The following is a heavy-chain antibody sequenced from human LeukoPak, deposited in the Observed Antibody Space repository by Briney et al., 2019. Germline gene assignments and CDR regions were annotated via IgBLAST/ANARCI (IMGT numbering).Heavy chain of an antibody. CDR1: GGSISSYY. CDR2: ICYSGST. V-gene: IGHV4-59*01. Sequence: SETLPLTCTVSGGSISSYYWSWIRQPPGKGLEWIGYICYSGSTNYNPSLKSRVTISVDTSKNQFSLKLSSVTAADTAAYYCARENNTGYTSYYGMDVWGQGTTVTVSS. CDR3: ARENNTGYTSYYGMDV. J-gene: IGHJ6*02. D-gene: IGHD6-13*01.